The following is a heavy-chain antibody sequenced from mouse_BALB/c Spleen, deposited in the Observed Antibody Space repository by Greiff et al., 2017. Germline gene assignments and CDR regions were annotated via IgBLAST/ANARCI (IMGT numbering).Heavy chain of an antibody. J-gene: IGHJ1*01. CDR2: IYPGGGYT. D-gene: IGHD2-1*01. Sequence: VQLQQSGAELVRPGTSVKISCKASGYTFTNYWLGWVKQRPGHGLEWIGDIYPGGGYTNYNEKFKGKATLTADTSSSTAYMQLSSLTSEDSAVYFCARSIYYGNRYWYFDVWGAGTTVTVSS. CDR3: ARSIYYGNRYWYFDV. V-gene: IGHV1-63*02. CDR1: GYTFTNYW.